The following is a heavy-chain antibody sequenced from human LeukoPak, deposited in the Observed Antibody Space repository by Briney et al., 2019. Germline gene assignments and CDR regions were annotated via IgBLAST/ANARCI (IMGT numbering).Heavy chain of an antibody. D-gene: IGHD1-14*01. Sequence: GGSLRLSCAASGFTFSSYAMSWVRQAPGKGLEWVSAISGSGGSTYYADSVKGRLTISRDNSKNTLYLQINSLRAEDTAVYYCAKAYSRTTAFDYWGQGTLVTVSS. CDR1: GFTFSSYA. CDR3: AKAYSRTTAFDY. V-gene: IGHV3-23*01. CDR2: ISGSGGST. J-gene: IGHJ4*02.